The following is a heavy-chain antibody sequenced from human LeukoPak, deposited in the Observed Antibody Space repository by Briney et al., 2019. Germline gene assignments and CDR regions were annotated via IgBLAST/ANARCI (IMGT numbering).Heavy chain of an antibody. Sequence: SETLSLTCAVSGGSFSNYYWSWIRQPPGKGLEWIGSVYHSGSTHYSPSLKSRVTISVDTSKNQFSLKLSSVTAADTAVYYCARNDSSGYFDYWGQGTLVTVSS. D-gene: IGHD3-22*01. V-gene: IGHV4-34*01. CDR3: ARNDSSGYFDY. CDR1: GGSFSNYY. J-gene: IGHJ4*02. CDR2: VYHSGST.